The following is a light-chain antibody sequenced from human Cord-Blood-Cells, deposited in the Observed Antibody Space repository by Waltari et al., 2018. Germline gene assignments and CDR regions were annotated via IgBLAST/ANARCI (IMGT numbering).Light chain of an antibody. CDR1: QSVSSY. V-gene: IGKV3-11*01. CDR3: QQRSNWPPTWT. J-gene: IGKJ1*01. CDR2: DAS. Sequence: EIVLTQSLATLSLSPGERATLSCRASQSVSSYLAWYQQKPGQAPRLLIYDASNRATGIPARFSGSGSGTDFTLTISSLEPEDFAVYYCQQRSNWPPTWTCGQGTKVEIK.